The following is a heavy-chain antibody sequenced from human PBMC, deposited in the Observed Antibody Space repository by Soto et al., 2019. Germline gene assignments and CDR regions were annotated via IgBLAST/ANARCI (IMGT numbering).Heavy chain of an antibody. Sequence: GAMRTSCAGSGLTLSAYNMNRVRQAPGKGLEWVSSISSTGFYIYYIDSLRGRITISRDNAKSLVFLEMESVRVEDTAIYFCARTILIRYFDNWGQGTQVTVSS. J-gene: IGHJ4*02. V-gene: IGHV3-21*04. CDR3: ARTILIRYFDN. CDR1: GLTLSAYN. D-gene: IGHD3-3*02. CDR2: ISSTGFYI.